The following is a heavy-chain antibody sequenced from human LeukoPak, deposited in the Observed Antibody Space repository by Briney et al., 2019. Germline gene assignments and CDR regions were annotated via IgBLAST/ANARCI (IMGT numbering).Heavy chain of an antibody. CDR2: IYPGDSDT. D-gene: IGHD5-18*01. V-gene: IGHV5-51*01. Sequence: GESLKISCKGSGYSFTSYWIGWVRPMPGKGLEWMGIIYPGDSDTRYSPSFQGQVTIPADKSISTAYLQWSSLKASDTAMYYCARHTPMVGSDYWGQGTLVTVSS. CDR3: ARHTPMVGSDY. CDR1: GYSFTSYW. J-gene: IGHJ4*02.